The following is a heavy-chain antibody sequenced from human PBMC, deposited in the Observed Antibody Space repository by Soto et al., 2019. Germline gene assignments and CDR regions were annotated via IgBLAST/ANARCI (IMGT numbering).Heavy chain of an antibody. CDR1: GFSLITSGVG. Sequence: SGPTLVNPTQTLTLTCSFSGFSLITSGVGVGWIRQPPGKALEWLALIYWDDDKGYSTSLRSRLTITKDTSRNQVVPTMTNMDPADTVTYYCAHTMAPRIFDSWGQGTLVTVS. CDR2: IYWDDDK. CDR3: AHTMAPRIFDS. J-gene: IGHJ4*02. V-gene: IGHV2-5*02.